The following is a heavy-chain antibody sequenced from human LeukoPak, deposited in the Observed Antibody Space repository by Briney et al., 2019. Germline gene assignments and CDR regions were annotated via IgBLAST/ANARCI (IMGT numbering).Heavy chain of an antibody. V-gene: IGHV4-39*01. CDR3: AGHRKSARNYLYYYMDV. Sequence: SETLSLTCTVSGDSIHSVYYYWGWIRQSPGKGLEWIGSIYFDGETSYSPSLKSRLIISIDTSKNQFSLNLTSVTAADTALYYCAGHRKSARNYLYYYMDVWGKGTTVTVSS. D-gene: IGHD6-6*01. CDR2: IYFDGET. CDR1: GDSIHSVYYY. J-gene: IGHJ6*03.